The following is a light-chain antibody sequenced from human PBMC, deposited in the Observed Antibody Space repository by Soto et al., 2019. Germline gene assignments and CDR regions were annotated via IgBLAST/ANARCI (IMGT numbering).Light chain of an antibody. CDR1: QNIDTW. Sequence: DIQMTQSPSTLPASVGDRVTITCRASQNIDTWLAWYQQKPGKAPKLLIYKASNLENGVPSRFSGSGSGSEFTLTISGLQPDDFATYYCQHYYRYPWAFGQGTKVEV. CDR2: KAS. V-gene: IGKV1-5*03. CDR3: QHYYRYPWA. J-gene: IGKJ1*01.